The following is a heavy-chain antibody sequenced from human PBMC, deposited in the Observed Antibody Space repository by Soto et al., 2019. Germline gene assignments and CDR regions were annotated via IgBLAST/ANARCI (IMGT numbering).Heavy chain of an antibody. J-gene: IGHJ4*02. CDR2: IIPIFGTA. CDR1: GGTFSSYA. D-gene: IGHD3-9*01. Sequence: VASVKVSCKATGGTFSSYAISWVRQAPGQGLEWMGGIIPIFGTANYAQKCQGRVTTTEDESTSTAYMMQSSLRSEDPAVYYCARAEGGRYFDWLLPFDYWGQGTLVTVSS. V-gene: IGHV1-69*13. CDR3: ARAEGGRYFDWLLPFDY.